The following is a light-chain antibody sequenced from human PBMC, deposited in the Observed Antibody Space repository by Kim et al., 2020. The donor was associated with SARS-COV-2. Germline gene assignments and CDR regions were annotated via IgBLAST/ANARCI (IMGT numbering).Light chain of an antibody. CDR2: DND. CDR1: SCNIGINA. V-gene: IGLV1-44*01. J-gene: IGLJ3*02. Sequence: QSVLTQPPSASGTPGQRVKISCSGSSCNIGINAVNWYQPFPGAAPKLLIYDNDRRPSAGPDRISGSKSGTSAALALSGLLPEDEADDYCGTWDASLGGWVFGGGTQLTVL. CDR3: GTWDASLGGWV.